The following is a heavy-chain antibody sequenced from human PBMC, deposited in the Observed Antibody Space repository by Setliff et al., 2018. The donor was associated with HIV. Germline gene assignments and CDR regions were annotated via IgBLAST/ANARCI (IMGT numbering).Heavy chain of an antibody. V-gene: IGHV4-4*02. D-gene: IGHD3-22*01. Sequence: SETLSLTCAVSGGSISSNNWWSWVRQPPGKGLEWIGHIYTSGSTNYNPSLKSRVTISVDTSKNQFYLKLSSVTAADTAVYYCARILLYDSSAYFVNAFDIWGQGTVVTVSS. CDR3: ARILLYDSSAYFVNAFDI. CDR1: GGSISSNNW. CDR2: IYTSGST. J-gene: IGHJ3*02.